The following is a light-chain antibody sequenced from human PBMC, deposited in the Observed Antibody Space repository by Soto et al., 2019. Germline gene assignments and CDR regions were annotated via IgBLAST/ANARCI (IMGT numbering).Light chain of an antibody. Sequence: DIQMTQSPLSLSASVGDRVTMTCRASQGITNDLGWYQQKPGKAPKRLIYAASSLHSGVPSRFSGSGSGTEFTLTISSLQPEDFATYYCLQHNTYPWTFGQGTKVEIK. CDR1: QGITND. J-gene: IGKJ1*01. V-gene: IGKV1-17*01. CDR2: AAS. CDR3: LQHNTYPWT.